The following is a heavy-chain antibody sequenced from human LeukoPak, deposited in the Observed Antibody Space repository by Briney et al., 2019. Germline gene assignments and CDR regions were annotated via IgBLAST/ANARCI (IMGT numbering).Heavy chain of an antibody. Sequence: GGSLRLSCAASGFTFSSYGMHWVRQAPGKGLEWVAVIWYDGSNKYYADSVKGRFTISRDNSKNTLYLQMNSLRAEDTAVYYCARDSSYDYVWGSYPLRYWGQGTLVTVSS. CDR1: GFTFSSYG. CDR2: IWYDGSNK. CDR3: ARDSSYDYVWGSYPLRY. V-gene: IGHV3-33*08. D-gene: IGHD3-16*02. J-gene: IGHJ4*02.